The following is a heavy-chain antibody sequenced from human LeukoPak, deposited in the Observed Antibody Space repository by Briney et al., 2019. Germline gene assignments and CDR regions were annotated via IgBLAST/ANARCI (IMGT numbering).Heavy chain of an antibody. J-gene: IGHJ4*02. Sequence: SVRVSCKASGGTFSSYAISWVRQDPGQGLEWMGGIIPIFGTANYAQKFQGRVTITADESTSTAYMELGSLRSEDTAVYYCARSYYYDSSGYYYFFDYWGQGTLVTVSS. CDR1: GGTFSSYA. V-gene: IGHV1-69*13. CDR3: ARSYYYDSSGYYYFFDY. D-gene: IGHD3-22*01. CDR2: IIPIFGTA.